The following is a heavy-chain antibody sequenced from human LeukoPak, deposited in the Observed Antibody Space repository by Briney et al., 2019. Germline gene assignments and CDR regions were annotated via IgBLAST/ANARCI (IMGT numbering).Heavy chain of an antibody. CDR1: GFTFSNAW. D-gene: IGHD3-9*01. CDR3: THQYYDISTGYYDAFDV. V-gene: IGHV3-15*01. CDR2: IKSKTDGGTT. Sequence: GGSLRLSCAASGFTFSNAWMSWVRQAPGKGLEWVGRIKSKTDGGTTDYAAPVKGRFSISRDDSKNTLYLQMNSLKTEDTAVYYCTHQYYDISTGYYDAFDVWGQGTMVTVSS. J-gene: IGHJ3*01.